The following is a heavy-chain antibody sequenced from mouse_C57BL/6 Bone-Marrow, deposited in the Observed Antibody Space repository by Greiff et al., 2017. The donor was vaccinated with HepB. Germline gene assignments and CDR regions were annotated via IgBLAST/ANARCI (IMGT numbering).Heavy chain of an antibody. CDR2: ISNGGGST. CDR3: ARLMITTGYYAMDY. V-gene: IGHV5-12*01. CDR1: GFTFSDYY. Sequence: EVQRVESGGGLVQPGGSLKLSCAASGFTFSDYYMYWVRQTPEKRLVWVAYISNGGGSTYYPDTVKGRFTISRDNAKNTLYLQMSRLKSEDTAMYYCARLMITTGYYAMDYWGQGTSVTASS. D-gene: IGHD2-4*01. J-gene: IGHJ4*01.